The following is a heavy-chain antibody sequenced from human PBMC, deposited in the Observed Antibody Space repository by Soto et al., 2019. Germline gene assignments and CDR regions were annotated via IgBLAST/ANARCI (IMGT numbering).Heavy chain of an antibody. CDR2: INHFGIT. D-gene: IGHD3-3*01. V-gene: IGHV4-34*01. CDR1: GGSFSGYY. J-gene: IGHJ5*02. Sequence: PSETLSLTCAVYGGSFSGYYCSWIRQPPGMGLEWIGEINHFGITNYNPSLKSRLTMSVDTSKNHFSLKLSSATAADTAVYYCAIEPVTIFGAGRNNWFDPWGQGTLVTVSS. CDR3: AIEPVTIFGAGRNNWFDP.